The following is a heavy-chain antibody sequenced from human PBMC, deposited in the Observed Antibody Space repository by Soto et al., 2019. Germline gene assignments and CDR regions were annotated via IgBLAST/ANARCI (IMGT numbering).Heavy chain of an antibody. CDR3: ARNIVGATTYYYGMDV. V-gene: IGHV1-69*06. CDR1: GGTFSSYA. CDR2: IIPIFGTA. J-gene: IGHJ6*02. D-gene: IGHD1-26*01. Sequence: SVKVSCKASGGTFSSYAISWVRQAPGQGLEWMGGIIPIFGTANYAQKFQGRVTITADKSTSTAYMELSSLRSEDTAVYYCARNIVGATTYYYGMDVWGQGTTVTVSS.